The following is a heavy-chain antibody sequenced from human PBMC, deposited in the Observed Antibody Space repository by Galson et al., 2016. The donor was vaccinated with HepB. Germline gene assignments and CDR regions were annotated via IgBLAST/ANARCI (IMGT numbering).Heavy chain of an antibody. CDR1: GLSFNNYA. J-gene: IGHJ4*02. CDR3: SKEDSMKVVGGFHY. CDR2: ISGRGGST. Sequence: SLRLSCAASGLSFNNYAMSWVRQAPGKGLEWVSGISGRGGSTYSADSVKGRFTISRDNSKNTLYRQMNSLRAEDTAVSYCSKEDSMKVVGGFHYWGQGTLVTVSS. V-gene: IGHV3-23*01. D-gene: IGHD3-22*01.